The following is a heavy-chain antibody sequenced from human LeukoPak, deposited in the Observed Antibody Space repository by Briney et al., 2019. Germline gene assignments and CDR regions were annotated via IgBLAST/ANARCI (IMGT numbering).Heavy chain of an antibody. CDR3: ANSVSSYYDSSGYESSYYYGMDV. Sequence: PGGSLRLSCAASRFTFSSYAMSWVRQAPGKGLEWVSAISGSGGSTYYADSVKGRFTISRDNSKNTLYLQMNSLRAEDTAVYYCANSVSSYYDSSGYESSYYYGMDVWGQGTTVTVSS. J-gene: IGHJ6*02. D-gene: IGHD3-22*01. V-gene: IGHV3-23*01. CDR2: ISGSGGST. CDR1: RFTFSSYA.